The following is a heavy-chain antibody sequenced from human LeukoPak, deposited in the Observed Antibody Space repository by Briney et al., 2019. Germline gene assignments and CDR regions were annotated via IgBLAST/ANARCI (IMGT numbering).Heavy chain of an antibody. CDR1: GYTFTGYY. J-gene: IGHJ4*02. Sequence: ASVKVSCKASGYTFTGYYMHWVRQAPGQGLEWMGWINPNSGGTNYAQKFQGRVTMTRDTSISTAYMELSRLRSDDTAVYYCARVVYYDSSGYRHFDYWGQGTLVTVSS. V-gene: IGHV1-2*02. CDR3: ARVVYYDSSGYRHFDY. D-gene: IGHD3-22*01. CDR2: INPNSGGT.